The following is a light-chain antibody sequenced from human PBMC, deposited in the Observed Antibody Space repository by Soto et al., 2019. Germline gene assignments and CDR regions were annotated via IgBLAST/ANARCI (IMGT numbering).Light chain of an antibody. Sequence: QSVLTQPASVSGSPGQSITISCTGTSSDVGGYNYVSWYQQHPGKAPKLMIYDVSNRPSGVSNRFSGSKSGNTASLTISGLQAEDEADYYYSSYTSSSTYVFGTGTKVTAL. V-gene: IGLV2-14*01. J-gene: IGLJ1*01. CDR3: SSYTSSSTYV. CDR1: SSDVGGYNY. CDR2: DVS.